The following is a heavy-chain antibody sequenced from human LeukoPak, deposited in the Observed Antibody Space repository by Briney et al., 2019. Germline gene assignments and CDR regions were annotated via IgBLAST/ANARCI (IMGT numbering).Heavy chain of an antibody. Sequence: SQTLSLTCTVSGGSISSGSCYWSWIRQPAGKGLEWIGRIYTSGSTNYNPSLKSRVTISVDTSKNQFSLKLSSVTAADTAVYYCARDRTTMIKDYYYYYMDVWGKGTTVTVSS. CDR3: ARDRTTMIKDYYYYYMDV. CDR2: IYTSGST. D-gene: IGHD3-22*01. V-gene: IGHV4-61*02. CDR1: GGSISSGSCY. J-gene: IGHJ6*03.